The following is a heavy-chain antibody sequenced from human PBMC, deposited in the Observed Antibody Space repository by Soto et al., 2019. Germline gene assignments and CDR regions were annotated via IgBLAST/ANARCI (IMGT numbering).Heavy chain of an antibody. CDR3: TRGRMAVAGNYYYYGMDV. CDR1: GGSISSGGYS. Sequence: PSETLSLTCAVSGGSISSGGYSWSWIRQPPGKGLEWIGYIYHSGSTYYNPSLKSRVTISVDRSKNQFSLKLSSVTAADTALYYCTRGRMAVAGNYYYYGMDVWGQGTTVTVSS. CDR2: IYHSGST. J-gene: IGHJ6*02. V-gene: IGHV4-30-2*01. D-gene: IGHD6-19*01.